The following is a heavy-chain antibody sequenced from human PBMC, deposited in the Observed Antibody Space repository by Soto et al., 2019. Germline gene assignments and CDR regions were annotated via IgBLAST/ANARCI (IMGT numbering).Heavy chain of an antibody. CDR1: GFTFSSYG. CDR3: VRVFSSSWPLHYYYYGMDV. Sequence: PGGSLRLSCAASGFTFSSYGMHWVRQAPGKGLEWVAVIWYDGSNKYYADSVKGRFTISRDNSKNTLYLQMNSLRDEDTTVYYFVRVFSSSWPLHYYYYGMDVWGQGTTVTVSS. CDR2: IWYDGSNK. J-gene: IGHJ6*02. V-gene: IGHV3-33*01. D-gene: IGHD6-13*01.